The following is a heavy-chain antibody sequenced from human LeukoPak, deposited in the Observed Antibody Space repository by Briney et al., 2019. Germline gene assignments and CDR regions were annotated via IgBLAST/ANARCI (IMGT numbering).Heavy chain of an antibody. CDR3: ARDHRSITMVRGGLTWFDP. V-gene: IGHV1-18*01. CDR2: ISAYNGNT. D-gene: IGHD3-10*01. Sequence: ASVKVSCKASAYTFTSYGISWVRQAPGQGLEWMGWISAYNGNTNYAQKLQGRVTMTTDTSTSTAYMELRSLRSDDTAVYYCARDHRSITMVRGGLTWFDPWGQGTLATVSS. CDR1: AYTFTSYG. J-gene: IGHJ5*02.